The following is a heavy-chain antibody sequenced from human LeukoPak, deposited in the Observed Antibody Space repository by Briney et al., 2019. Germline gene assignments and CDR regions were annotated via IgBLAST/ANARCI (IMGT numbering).Heavy chain of an antibody. CDR2: INHSGST. CDR3: AGGLWFGDNWFDP. J-gene: IGHJ5*02. CDR1: GGSFSGYY. D-gene: IGHD3-10*01. Sequence: SETLSLTCAVYGGSFSGYYWSWIRQPPGKGLEWIGEINHSGSTNYNPSLKSRVTISVDTSKNQFSLKLSSVTAADTAVYYCAGGLWFGDNWFDPWGQGTMVTVSS. V-gene: IGHV4-34*01.